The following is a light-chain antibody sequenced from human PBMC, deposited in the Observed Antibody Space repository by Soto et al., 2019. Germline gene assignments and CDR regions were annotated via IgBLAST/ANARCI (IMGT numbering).Light chain of an antibody. V-gene: IGLV1-51*01. CDR2: DNN. J-gene: IGLJ1*01. CDR3: GTGDSGLSAYV. CDR1: SSNIGNNF. Sequence: QSVLTQPPSVSAAPGQKVTISCSGSSSNIGNNFISWYQQLPGTAPKLLIYDNNKRPSGIPDRFSGSKSGTSATLGITGLQSGYEADDSCGTGDSGLSAYVVGAGTKVTVL.